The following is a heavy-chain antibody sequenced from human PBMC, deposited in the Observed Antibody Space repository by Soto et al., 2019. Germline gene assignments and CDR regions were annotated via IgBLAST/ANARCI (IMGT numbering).Heavy chain of an antibody. V-gene: IGHV4-31*03. CDR1: GGSISSGGYY. CDR2: IYYSGST. D-gene: IGHD6-13*01. Sequence: SETLSLTCTVSGGSISSGGYYWSWIRQHPGKGLEWIGYIYYSGSTYYNPSLKSRVTISVDTSKNQFSLKLSSVTAADTAVYYCARDAGSWYDYWGQGTLVTVSS. J-gene: IGHJ4*02. CDR3: ARDAGSWYDY.